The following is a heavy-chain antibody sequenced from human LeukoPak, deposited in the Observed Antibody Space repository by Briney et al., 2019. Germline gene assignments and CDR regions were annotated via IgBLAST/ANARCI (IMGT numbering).Heavy chain of an antibody. Sequence: GGSLRLSCAASGFTFSSYAMRWVRQAPGKGLEWVSAISGSGGITYYADSVKGRFTISRDNSKNTLYLQMNSLRAEDTALYYCAREVGATVGYYYYGMDVWGQGTTVTVSS. CDR3: AREVGATVGYYYYGMDV. V-gene: IGHV3-23*01. J-gene: IGHJ6*02. D-gene: IGHD1-26*01. CDR2: ISGSGGIT. CDR1: GFTFSSYA.